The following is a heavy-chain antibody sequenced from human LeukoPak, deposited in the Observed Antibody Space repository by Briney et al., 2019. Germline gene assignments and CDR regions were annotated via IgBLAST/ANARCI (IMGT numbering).Heavy chain of an antibody. Sequence: SETLSLTCTVSGGSISSSSYYWGWIRQPPGKGLEWIGSIYYSGSTYYNPSLKSRVTISVDTSKNQFSLKLSSVTAADTAVYYCARELWFGELLPYPPPAFFDSWGQGTLVTVSS. V-gene: IGHV4-39*07. D-gene: IGHD3-10*01. CDR3: ARELWFGELLPYPPPAFFDS. J-gene: IGHJ4*02. CDR1: GGSISSSSYY. CDR2: IYYSGST.